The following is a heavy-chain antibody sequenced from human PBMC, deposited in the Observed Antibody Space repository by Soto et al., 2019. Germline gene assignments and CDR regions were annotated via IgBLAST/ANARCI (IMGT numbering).Heavy chain of an antibody. D-gene: IGHD4-17*01. CDR1: GYTFTSYA. V-gene: IGHV1-3*01. J-gene: IGHJ6*01. Sequence: ASVKVSCKASGYTFTSYAMHWVRQAPGQRLEWMGWINAGNGNTKYSQKFQGRVTITRDTSASTAYMELSSLRSEDTAVYYCASVYGEAKYPYGMDVWGQGTTVTVSS. CDR3: ASVYGEAKYPYGMDV. CDR2: INAGNGNT.